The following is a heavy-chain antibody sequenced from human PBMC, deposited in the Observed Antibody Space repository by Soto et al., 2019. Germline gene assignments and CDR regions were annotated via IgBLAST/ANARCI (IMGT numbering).Heavy chain of an antibody. J-gene: IGHJ4*02. Sequence: LRLSCEASGFDFSSYSITWVRQAPGKGLEYVSGITRSADLSFYADSVRGRFTVSRDNFKNTAYLEMNNLRVEDTAVYYCAKWSGFGDLWGQGTLVTVSS. CDR2: ITRSADLS. D-gene: IGHD3-10*01. V-gene: IGHV3-23*01. CDR1: GFDFSSYS. CDR3: AKWSGFGDL.